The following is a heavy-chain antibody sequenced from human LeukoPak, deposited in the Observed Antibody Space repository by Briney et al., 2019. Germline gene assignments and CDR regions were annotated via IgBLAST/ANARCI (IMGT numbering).Heavy chain of an antibody. V-gene: IGHV1-69*13. D-gene: IGHD3-22*01. CDR1: GGTFSSYA. CDR3: ARGGYYYDSSGYLAFPFDY. CDR2: IIPIFGTA. J-gene: IGHJ4*02. Sequence: SVKVSCKASGGTFSSYAISWVRQAPGQGLGWMGGIIPIFGTANYAQKFQGRVTITADESTSTAYMELSSLRSEDTAVYYCARGGYYYDSSGYLAFPFDYWGQGTLVTVSS.